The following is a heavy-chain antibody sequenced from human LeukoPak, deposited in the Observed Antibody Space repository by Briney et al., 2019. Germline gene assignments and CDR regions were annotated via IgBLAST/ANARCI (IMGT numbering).Heavy chain of an antibody. V-gene: IGHV3-23*01. CDR3: AKGDYYDLDY. Sequence: ETLSLTCTVSGGSISSYYWSWIRQPPGKGLEWVSIITSGVGITYYADSVKGRFTISRDNSRNTLYLQMNSLRAEDTAVYYCAKGDYYDLDYWGQGTLVTVSS. D-gene: IGHD3-22*01. CDR2: ITSGVGIT. J-gene: IGHJ4*02. CDR1: GGSISSYY.